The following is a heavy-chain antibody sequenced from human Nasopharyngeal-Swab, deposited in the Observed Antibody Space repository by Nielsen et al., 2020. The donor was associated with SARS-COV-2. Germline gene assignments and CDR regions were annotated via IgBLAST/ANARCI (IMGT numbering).Heavy chain of an antibody. CDR2: ISSSGDYI. CDR3: ARDTPAMFAY. Sequence: GGSLRLSCAASGFSFNMYTMNWVRQAPGKGLEWVSAISSSGDYIYYAPSVKGRFTVSRDNAKNSFYLQMNSLRAEDTAVYYCARDTPAMFAYWGRGTLVTVSS. V-gene: IGHV3-21*01. J-gene: IGHJ4*02. CDR1: GFSFNMYT.